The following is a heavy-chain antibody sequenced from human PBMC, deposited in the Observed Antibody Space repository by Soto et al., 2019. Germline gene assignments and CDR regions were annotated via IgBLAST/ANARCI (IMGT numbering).Heavy chain of an antibody. CDR1: GFTFSSYW. V-gene: IGHV3-7*01. CDR3: AKTTHCSSTTCYGGVEY. J-gene: IGHJ4*02. D-gene: IGHD2-2*01. Sequence: GGSLRLSCAASGFTFSSYWMSWVRQAPGKGLEWVANIKQDGSEKHYVDSVKGRFTISRDNAKNSLYLQMNSLRAEDTAVYYCAKTTHCSSTTCYGGVEYWGQGTLVTVSS. CDR2: IKQDGSEK.